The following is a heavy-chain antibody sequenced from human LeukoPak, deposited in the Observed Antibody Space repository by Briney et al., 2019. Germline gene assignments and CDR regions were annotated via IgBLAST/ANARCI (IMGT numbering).Heavy chain of an antibody. CDR2: IYSDGST. V-gene: IGHV3-53*05. CDR1: GFTVSSNY. J-gene: IGHJ4*02. D-gene: IGHD5-18*01. Sequence: GGSLRLSCAASGFTVSSNYMTWVRQAPGKGLEWLSVIYSDGSTYYADSVKGRFTISRDNSKNTLYLQMNSLRAEDTAVYYCARDTYSYGSFDYWGQGTLVTVSS. CDR3: ARDTYSYGSFDY.